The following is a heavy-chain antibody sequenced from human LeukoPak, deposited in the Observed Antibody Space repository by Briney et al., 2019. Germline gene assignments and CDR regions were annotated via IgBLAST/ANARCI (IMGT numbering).Heavy chain of an antibody. CDR2: IIPILGIA. Sequence: ASVKVSCKASGYTFTSYGISWVRQAPGQGLEWMGRIIPILGIANYAQKFQGRVTITADKSTSTAYMELSSLRSEDTAVYYCARDSEWELFDYWGQGTLVTVSS. J-gene: IGHJ4*02. CDR3: ARDSEWELFDY. CDR1: GYTFTSYG. D-gene: IGHD1-26*01. V-gene: IGHV1-69*04.